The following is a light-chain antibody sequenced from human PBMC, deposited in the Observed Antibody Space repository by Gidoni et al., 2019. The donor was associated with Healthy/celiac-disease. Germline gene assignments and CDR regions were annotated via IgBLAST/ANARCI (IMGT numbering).Light chain of an antibody. CDR3: QQSYSTPLFT. V-gene: IGKV1-39*01. CDR2: AAS. Sequence: DIQMTQSPSSLSASVGDRVTITCRASQSISSYLNWYQQKPGKAPKLLIYAASSLQGGVPSRFSGSGSGTDFTLTISSLQPEDFATYYCQQSYSTPLFTFXPXTKVDIK. J-gene: IGKJ3*01. CDR1: QSISSY.